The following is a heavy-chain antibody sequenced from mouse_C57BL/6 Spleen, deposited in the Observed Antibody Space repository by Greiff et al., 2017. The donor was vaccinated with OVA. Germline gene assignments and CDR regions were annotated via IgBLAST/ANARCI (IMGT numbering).Heavy chain of an antibody. D-gene: IGHD2-4*01. CDR3: AREMSDYDCYYFDY. J-gene: IGHJ2*01. CDR2: IYPRDGST. Sequence: QVQLQQSGPELVKPGASVKLSCKASGYTFTSYDINWVKQRPGQGLEWIGWIYPRDGSTKYNEKFKGKATLTVDTSSSTAYMELHSLTSEDSAVYFGAREMSDYDCYYFDYWGQGTTLTVSS. V-gene: IGHV1-85*01. CDR1: GYTFTSYD.